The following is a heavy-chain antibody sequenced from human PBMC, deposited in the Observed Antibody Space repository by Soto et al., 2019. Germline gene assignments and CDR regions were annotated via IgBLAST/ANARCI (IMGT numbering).Heavy chain of an antibody. J-gene: IGHJ4*02. D-gene: IGHD3-3*01. CDR2: ISGSGGST. CDR3: AKPHGVGSGYSYYFDY. Sequence: GGSLRLSCAASGFTFSSYAMSWVRQAPGKGLEWVSAISGSGGSTYYADSVKGRFTISRDNSKNTLYLQMNSLRAEDTAVYYCAKPHGVGSGYSYYFDYWGQGTLVTVSS. CDR1: GFTFSSYA. V-gene: IGHV3-23*01.